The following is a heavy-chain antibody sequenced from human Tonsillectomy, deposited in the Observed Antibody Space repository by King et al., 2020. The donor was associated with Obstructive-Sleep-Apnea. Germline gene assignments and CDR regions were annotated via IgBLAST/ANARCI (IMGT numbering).Heavy chain of an antibody. V-gene: IGHV3-53*04. J-gene: IGHJ3*01. CDR3: ARGWWSDDFWSGYHAFDV. D-gene: IGHD3-3*01. Sequence: VQLVESGGILVQPGGSLRLSCAASGFSVNSNYMTWVRQAPGKGLEWVSVIQSGGATYYADSVKGRFTSSRNSSTNTLDLQMNSLRPEDTALYYCARGWWSDDFWSGYHAFDVWGQGTTVTVSS. CDR1: GFSVNSNY. CDR2: IQSGGAT.